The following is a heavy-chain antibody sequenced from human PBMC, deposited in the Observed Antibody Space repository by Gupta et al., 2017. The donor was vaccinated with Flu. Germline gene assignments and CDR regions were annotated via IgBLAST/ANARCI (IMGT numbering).Heavy chain of an antibody. CDR3: ARKEGYSTYYYGMDV. CDR2: IYPGDSDT. Sequence: EVQLVQSGAEVKKPGESLKISCKGSGYSFTSYWIGWVRQMPGKGLEWMGIIYPGDSDTRYSPSFQGQVTISADKSISTAYLQRSSLKASDTAMYYCARKEGYSTYYYGMDVWGQGTTVTVSS. V-gene: IGHV5-51*01. J-gene: IGHJ6*02. D-gene: IGHD6-13*01. CDR1: GYSFTSYW.